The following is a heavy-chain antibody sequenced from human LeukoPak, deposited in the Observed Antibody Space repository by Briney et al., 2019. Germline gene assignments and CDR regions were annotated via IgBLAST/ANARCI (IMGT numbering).Heavy chain of an antibody. D-gene: IGHD3-22*01. Sequence: PGGSLRLSCAASGFTFSSYEMNWVRQAPGKGLEWVSYISISGSTIYYADSVKGRFTISRDNAKNSLYVQMNSLRAEDTAVYYCAREYYDSSGYYFDSWGQGTLVTASS. V-gene: IGHV3-48*03. CDR3: AREYYDSSGYYFDS. J-gene: IGHJ4*02. CDR2: ISISGSTI. CDR1: GFTFSSYE.